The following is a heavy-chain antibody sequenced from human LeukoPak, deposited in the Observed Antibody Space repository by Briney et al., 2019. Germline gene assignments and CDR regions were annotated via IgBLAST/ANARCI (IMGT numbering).Heavy chain of an antibody. Sequence: GASVKVSCKASGYTFTGYYMHWVRQAPGQGLEWMGWINPNSGGTNYAQKFQGRVTMTRDTSISTAYMELSRLRSDDTAVYYCARVASTTRRHDAFDIWGQGTMVIVSS. CDR1: GYTFTGYY. D-gene: IGHD1-1*01. V-gene: IGHV1-2*02. J-gene: IGHJ3*02. CDR3: ARVASTTRRHDAFDI. CDR2: INPNSGGT.